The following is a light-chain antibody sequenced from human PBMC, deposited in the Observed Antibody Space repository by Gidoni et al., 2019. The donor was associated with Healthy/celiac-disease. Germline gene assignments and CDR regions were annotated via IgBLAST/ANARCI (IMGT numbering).Light chain of an antibody. J-gene: IGKJ4*01. Sequence: DIQTNHPLFYLSASVGDRVTITCQASQDISNYLNWYQQKPGKAPKLLIYDASHLEPGVTSRCGESGSGTNFAFAISSLQPEDIERYYCQHDTFGEXTKVEIK. V-gene: IGKV1-33*01. CDR3: QHDT. CDR1: QDISNY. CDR2: DAS.